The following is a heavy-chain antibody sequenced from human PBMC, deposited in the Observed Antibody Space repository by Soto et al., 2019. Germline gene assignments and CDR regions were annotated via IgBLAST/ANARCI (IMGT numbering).Heavy chain of an antibody. CDR3: ARVDYDSSGCFDY. J-gene: IGHJ4*02. V-gene: IGHV4-30-2*01. D-gene: IGHD3-22*01. Sequence: QLQLQESGSGLVKPSQTLSLTCAVSGGSISSGGYSWSWIRHPPGKGLEWIVYIYHSGSTYYNPSLKSRVNISVDRSKNQFSLKLSSVTSADTAVYYCARVDYDSSGCFDYWGQVTLVTVSS. CDR1: GGSISSGGYS. CDR2: IYHSGST.